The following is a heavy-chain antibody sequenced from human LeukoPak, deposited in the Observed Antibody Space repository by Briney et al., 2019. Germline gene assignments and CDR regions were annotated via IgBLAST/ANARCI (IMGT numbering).Heavy chain of an antibody. CDR2: ISGSGGST. CDR3: AKDGGEYYDILTGYYPRLYYMDV. D-gene: IGHD3-9*01. V-gene: IGHV3-23*01. CDR1: GFTFSTYG. J-gene: IGHJ6*03. Sequence: GGSLTLSCVASGFTFSTYGMSWVRQPPGKGLEWVSAISGSGGSTYYADSVKGRFTISRDNSKNTLYLQMNSLRAEDTAVYYCAKDGGEYYDILTGYYPRLYYMDVWGKGTTVTISS.